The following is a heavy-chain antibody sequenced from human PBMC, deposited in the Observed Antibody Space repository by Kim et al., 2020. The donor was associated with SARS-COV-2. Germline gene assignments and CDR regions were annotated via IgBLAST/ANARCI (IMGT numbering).Heavy chain of an antibody. CDR3: ARSYYDILTGYYTVWDY. Sequence: GGSLRLSCAASGFTFSSYSMNWVRQAPGKGLEWVSYISSSSSTIYYADSVKGRFTISRDNAKNSLYLQMNSLRDEDTAVYYCARSYYDILTGYYTVWDYWGQGTLVTVSS. CDR2: ISSSSSTI. D-gene: IGHD3-9*01. J-gene: IGHJ4*02. V-gene: IGHV3-48*02. CDR1: GFTFSSYS.